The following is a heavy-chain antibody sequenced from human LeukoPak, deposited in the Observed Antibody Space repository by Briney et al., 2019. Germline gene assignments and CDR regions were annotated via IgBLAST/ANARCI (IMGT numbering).Heavy chain of an antibody. V-gene: IGHV3-74*01. CDR3: ARPPDSLANAYDV. J-gene: IGHJ3*01. D-gene: IGHD3-22*01. CDR1: GFSLNKHW. Sequence: PGGSLRLSCTASGFSLNKHWMHWVRQAPGGGLVWVSRIDPDGVGSDFADSVRGRFTISRDNARNTLYLQMESLRAEDTAVYYCARPPDSLANAYDVWGQGTMVTVSS. CDR2: IDPDGVGS.